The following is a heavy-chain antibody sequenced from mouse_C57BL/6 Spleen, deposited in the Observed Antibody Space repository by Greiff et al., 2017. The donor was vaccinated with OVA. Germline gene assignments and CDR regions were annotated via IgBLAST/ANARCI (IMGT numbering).Heavy chain of an antibody. CDR1: GYAFSSSW. Sequence: QVQLQQSGPELVKPGASVKISCKASGYAFSSSWMNWVKQRPGKGLEWIGRIYPGDGDTNYNGKFKGKATLTADKSSSTAYMQLSSLTSEDSAVYFCAPYDYDGTGFAYWGQGTLVTVSA. CDR2: IYPGDGDT. D-gene: IGHD2-4*01. J-gene: IGHJ3*01. CDR3: APYDYDGTGFAY. V-gene: IGHV1-82*01.